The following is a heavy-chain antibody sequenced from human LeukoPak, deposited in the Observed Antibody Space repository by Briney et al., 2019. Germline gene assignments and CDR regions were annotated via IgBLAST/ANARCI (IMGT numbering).Heavy chain of an antibody. D-gene: IGHD2-15*01. CDR3: ARDPRYCSGGSCYSYNWFDP. Sequence: GGSLRLSCAASGFTLRSYALSWVRPAPGKGLGWGSAISGSGGSTYYADSVKGRFTISRDNAKNTLYLQMNSLRAEDTAVYYCARDPRYCSGGSCYSYNWFDPWGQGTLVTVSS. CDR1: GFTLRSYA. CDR2: ISGSGGST. V-gene: IGHV3-23*01. J-gene: IGHJ5*02.